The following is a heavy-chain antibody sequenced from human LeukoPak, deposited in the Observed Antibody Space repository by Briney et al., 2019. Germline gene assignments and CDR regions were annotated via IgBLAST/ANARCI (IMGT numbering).Heavy chain of an antibody. CDR1: GGSISSYY. V-gene: IGHV4-59*01. CDR3: ARARRIPAYGMDI. D-gene: IGHD1-14*01. J-gene: IGHJ6*02. CDR2: IYYSGST. Sequence: PSETLSLTCTVSGGSISSYYWSWIRQPPGKGLEWIGYIYYSGSTNYNPSLKSRVTISVDTSKNQFSLKLSSVTAADTAVYYCARARRIPAYGMDIWGQGTMVTVSS.